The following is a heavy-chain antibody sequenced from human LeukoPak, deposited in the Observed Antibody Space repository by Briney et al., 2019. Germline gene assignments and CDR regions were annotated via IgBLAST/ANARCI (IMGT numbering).Heavy chain of an antibody. CDR3: ARCITMIRGVPTTPFDY. D-gene: IGHD3-10*01. CDR2: LNPSSGSA. Sequence: GASVKVSCKASGYTFTNYYMHWVRQAPGHGLEWMGILNPSSGSADYAQKLLGRVTVTRDTSTSTVYMELSSLRSEDTAVYYCARCITMIRGVPTTPFDYWGQGTLVTVSS. J-gene: IGHJ4*02. V-gene: IGHV1-46*01. CDR1: GYTFTNYY.